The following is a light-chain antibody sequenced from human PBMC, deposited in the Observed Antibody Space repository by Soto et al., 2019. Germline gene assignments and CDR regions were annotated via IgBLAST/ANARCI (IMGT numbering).Light chain of an antibody. CDR2: GAS. CDR3: HQYGSSPST. Sequence: EIVLTQSPGTLSLSPGERAALFCRSSQSVSSSYLAWYQQNPGQAPRLLIYGASSRATGIPDRFSGSGSGTDFTLTISRLEPEDFAVYYCHQYGSSPSTFGQGTKVDIK. J-gene: IGKJ1*01. V-gene: IGKV3-20*01. CDR1: QSVSSSY.